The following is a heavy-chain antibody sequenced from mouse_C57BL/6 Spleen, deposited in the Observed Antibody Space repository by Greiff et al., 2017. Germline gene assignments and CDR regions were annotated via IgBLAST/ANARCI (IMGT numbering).Heavy chain of an antibody. CDR2: ISDGGSYT. V-gene: IGHV5-4*01. D-gene: IGHD2-14*01. CDR1: GFTFSSYA. Sequence: DVKLVESGGGLVKPGGSLKLSCAASGFTFSSYAMSWVRQTPEKRLEWVATISDGGSYTYYPDNVKGRFTISRDNAKNNLYLQRSHLKSEDTAMYYGAREGGVRRFAYWGQGTLVTVSA. CDR3: AREGGVRRFAY. J-gene: IGHJ3*01.